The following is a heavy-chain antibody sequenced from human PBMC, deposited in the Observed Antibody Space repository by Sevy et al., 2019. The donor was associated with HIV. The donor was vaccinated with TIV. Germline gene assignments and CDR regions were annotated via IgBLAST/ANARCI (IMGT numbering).Heavy chain of an antibody. V-gene: IGHV3-11*01. Sequence: GGSLRLSCAASGFMFSDYYMTWIRQAPGKGLEWVSYITSSGSDIYYADSVKGRFTISRDNARNSLYLEMNSLRAEDTAVYYCATYYYGSGSTFVYWGQGTLVTLSS. CDR2: ITSSGSDI. J-gene: IGHJ4*02. D-gene: IGHD3-10*01. CDR3: ATYYYGSGSTFVY. CDR1: GFMFSDYY.